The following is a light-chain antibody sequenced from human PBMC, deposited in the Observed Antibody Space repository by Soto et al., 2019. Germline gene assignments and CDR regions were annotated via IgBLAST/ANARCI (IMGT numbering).Light chain of an antibody. V-gene: IGKV3-15*01. J-gene: IGKJ4*01. CDR3: QQYNNWPPL. CDR2: GAS. CDR1: QSVSSN. Sequence: EIVFTHSPSTLSLSPVERATLSCRASQSVSSNLAWYQQKPGQAPRLLIYGASTRATGIPARFSGSGSGTEFTLTISSLQSEDFAVYYCQQYNNWPPLFGGGTKVDIK.